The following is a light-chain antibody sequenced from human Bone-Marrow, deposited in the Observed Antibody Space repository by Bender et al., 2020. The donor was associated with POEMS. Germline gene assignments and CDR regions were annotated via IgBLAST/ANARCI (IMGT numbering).Light chain of an antibody. V-gene: IGLV1-44*01. CDR2: NDH. CDR3: AVWDDSLSGRI. Sequence: QSVLTQPPSASGTPGQRVTISCSGSNFNVGKNSVDWYQQLPGTAPKLLMYNDHNRPSGVPDRFSSSKSGTSASLAISGLQSEDEGDYYCAVWDDSLSGRIFGGGTKLTVL. J-gene: IGLJ2*01. CDR1: NFNVGKNS.